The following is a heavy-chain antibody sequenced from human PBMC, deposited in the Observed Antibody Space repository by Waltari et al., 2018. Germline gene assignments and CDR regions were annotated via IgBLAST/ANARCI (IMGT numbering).Heavy chain of an antibody. J-gene: IGHJ4*02. D-gene: IGHD3-10*01. CDR3: ARGAAGHADY. CDR2: IHPNSGDT. Sequence: QVQLVKSGAEVKKPGASVKVSCETSGYTFTDFYIHWVRQAPGQGLEWMGWIHPNSGDTNYAQKFQGWVTMTRDTSISTAFMELTSDDTAVYFCARGAAGHADYWGQGTLVTVSS. V-gene: IGHV1-2*04. CDR1: GYTFTDFY.